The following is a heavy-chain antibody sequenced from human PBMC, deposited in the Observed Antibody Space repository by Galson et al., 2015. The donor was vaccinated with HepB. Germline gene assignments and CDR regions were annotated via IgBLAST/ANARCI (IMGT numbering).Heavy chain of an antibody. CDR2: ISAYNANT. J-gene: IGHJ3*02. V-gene: IGHV1-18*01. CDR3: ARSCGDCYSGGDDAFDI. Sequence: VSCKASGYTFTSYGISWVRQAPGQGLEWMGWISAYNANTNHAQNFQDRLTMTTDTSTSTAHMELRSLRSDDTAIYYCARSCGDCYSGGDDAFDIWGQGTKVTVSS. D-gene: IGHD2-21*01. CDR1: GYTFTSYG.